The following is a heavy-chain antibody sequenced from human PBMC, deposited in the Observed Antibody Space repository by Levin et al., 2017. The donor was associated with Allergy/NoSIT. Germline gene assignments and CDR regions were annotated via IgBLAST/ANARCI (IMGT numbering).Heavy chain of an antibody. J-gene: IGHJ4*02. CDR1: GFTFSRRW. Sequence: GESLKISCAASGFTFSRRWMHWVRQAPGKGLEWVSQINNDGSSTNYADSVKGRFTISRDNARNTLFLQISNLRAEDTAVYYCARGDCSATSCLGYWGQGTLVTVSS. D-gene: IGHD2-2*01. CDR3: ARGDCSATSCLGY. CDR2: INNDGSST. V-gene: IGHV3-74*01.